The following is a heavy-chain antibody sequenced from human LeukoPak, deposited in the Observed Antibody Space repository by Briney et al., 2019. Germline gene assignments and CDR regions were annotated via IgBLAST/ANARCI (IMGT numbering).Heavy chain of an antibody. J-gene: IGHJ4*02. CDR2: ISSSGNII. D-gene: IGHD3-22*01. Sequence: GGSLRPSCAASGFTFSDYYMSWIRQAPGKGLEWVSYISSSGNIIYYADSVRGRFTISRDNPKNTLYLQMNSLRAEDTAVYFCAKRGVVIRVILVGFHKEAYYFDSWGQGALVTVSS. V-gene: IGHV3-11*01. CDR3: AKRGVVIRVILVGFHKEAYYFDS. CDR1: GFTFSDYY.